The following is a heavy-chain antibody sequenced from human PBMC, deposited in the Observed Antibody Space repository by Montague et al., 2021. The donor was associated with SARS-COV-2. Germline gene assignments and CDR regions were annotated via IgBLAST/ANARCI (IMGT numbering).Heavy chain of an antibody. CDR3: VRDHSYAGPRGADDT. CDR2: IYDGGAV. CDR1: GGSITGYY. Sequence: SETLSLTCTVSGGSITGYYWSWLRRSPGKGLEWIAYIYDGGAVNYNPSLGSRVTISTDTSKNQLSLKVNSVTAADTAVYYCVRDHSYAGPRGADDTWGQGTVVTVSS. D-gene: IGHD4-23*01. J-gene: IGHJ5*02. V-gene: IGHV4-59*01.